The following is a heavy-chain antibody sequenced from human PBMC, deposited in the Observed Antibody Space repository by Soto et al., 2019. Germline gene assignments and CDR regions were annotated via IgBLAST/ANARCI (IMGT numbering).Heavy chain of an antibody. Sequence: QVQLVQSGAEVKKPGASVKVSCKASGYTFTSYGISWVRQAPGQGLEWMGGISAYNGNTNYAQKLQGRVTMTTDTSTSTAYMELRSLRSDDTAVYYCARVDSGYCSGGSCYSPVDYWGQGTLVTVSS. CDR3: ARVDSGYCSGGSCYSPVDY. V-gene: IGHV1-18*01. CDR1: GYTFTSYG. D-gene: IGHD2-15*01. J-gene: IGHJ4*02. CDR2: ISAYNGNT.